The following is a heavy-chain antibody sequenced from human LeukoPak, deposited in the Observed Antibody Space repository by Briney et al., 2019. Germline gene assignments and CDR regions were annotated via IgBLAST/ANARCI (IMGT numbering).Heavy chain of an antibody. D-gene: IGHD6-13*01. CDR3: ARGLHSSSWYGEQNYLDY. V-gene: IGHV4-61*01. CDR2: IYYSGST. CDR1: GGSVSSGSYY. Sequence: SETLSLTCTVSGGSVSSGSYYWSWIRQPPGKGLEWIGYIYYSGSTNYNPSLKSRVTISVDTSKNQFSLKLSSVTAADTAVYYCARGLHSSSWYGEQNYLDYWGQRTLVTVSS. J-gene: IGHJ4*02.